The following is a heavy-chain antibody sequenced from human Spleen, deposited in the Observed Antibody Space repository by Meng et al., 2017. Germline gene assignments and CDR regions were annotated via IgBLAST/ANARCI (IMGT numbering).Heavy chain of an antibody. CDR2: IFYSGTT. V-gene: IGHV4-59*08. CDR1: GGSISTNY. D-gene: IGHD1-26*01. CDR3: ARVGSGASDY. Sequence: GSLRLSCTVSGGSISTNYWSWIRQPPGKGLEWIGYIFYSGTTNYNPSLNSRVTISVDTSKNQFSLKLSSVTAADTAVYYCARVGSGASDYWGQGTLVTVSS. J-gene: IGHJ4*02.